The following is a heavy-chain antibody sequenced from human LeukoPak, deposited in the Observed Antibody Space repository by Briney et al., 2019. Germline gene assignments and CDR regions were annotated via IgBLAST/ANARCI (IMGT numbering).Heavy chain of an antibody. CDR1: GGSISSGSYY. CDR3: ARNYGDLEGFDY. D-gene: IGHD4-17*01. Sequence: NPSETLSLTCTVSGGSISSGSYYWRWIRQPAGKGLEWIGRIYTSGSTNYNPSLKSRVTISVDTSKNQFSLKLSSGTAADTAVYYCARNYGDLEGFDYWGQGTLVTVSS. J-gene: IGHJ4*02. CDR2: IYTSGST. V-gene: IGHV4-61*02.